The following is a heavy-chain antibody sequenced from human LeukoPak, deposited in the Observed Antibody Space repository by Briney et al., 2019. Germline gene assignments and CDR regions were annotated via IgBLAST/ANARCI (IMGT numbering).Heavy chain of an antibody. D-gene: IGHD5-18*01. J-gene: IGHJ4*02. CDR1: GVTLSNAG. CDR3: STGLKRGYSYGY. V-gene: IGHV3-15*01. Sequence: GGSLRLSCAASGVTLSNAGMAWVRQAPGKGLGWVGRIKSKSDGGTTDYAAPVRGRFTISRDDSENTLYVQMNSLTTEDTAVYYCSTGLKRGYSYGYWGQGTLVTVSS. CDR2: IKSKSDGGTT.